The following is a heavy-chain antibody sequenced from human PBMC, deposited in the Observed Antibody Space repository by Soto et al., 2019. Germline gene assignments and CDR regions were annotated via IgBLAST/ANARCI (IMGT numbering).Heavy chain of an antibody. V-gene: IGHV3-49*03. CDR1: GFTLGDYG. J-gene: IGHJ4*01. Sequence: GGSLRRSCTPSGFTLGDYGMSWFRQAPGEGLEWLVFIRSKANGGETQYAASVQGRFTISRDESKNIAYLEINSLKTEDTAVYYGATARHGYSFFLDYWAQGTIVTVSS. CDR3: ATARHGYSFFLDY. D-gene: IGHD4-4*01. CDR2: IRSKANGGET.